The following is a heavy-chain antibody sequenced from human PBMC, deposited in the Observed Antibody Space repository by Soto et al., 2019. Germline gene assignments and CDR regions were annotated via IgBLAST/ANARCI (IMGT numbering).Heavy chain of an antibody. V-gene: IGHV1-18*01. CDR1: GYTFTSYG. D-gene: IGHD2-15*01. CDR3: ARLYCSGGSCYSGGYYYYYYMDV. Sequence: ASVKVSCKASGYTFTSYGISWVRQAPGQGLEWMRWISAYNGNTNYAQKLQGRVTMTTDTSTSTAYMELRSLRSDDTAVYYCARLYCSGGSCYSGGYYYYYYMDVWGKGTTVTVSS. CDR2: ISAYNGNT. J-gene: IGHJ6*03.